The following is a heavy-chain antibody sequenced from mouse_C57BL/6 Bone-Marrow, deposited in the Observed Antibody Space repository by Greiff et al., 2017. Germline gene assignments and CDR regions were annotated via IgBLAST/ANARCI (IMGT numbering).Heavy chain of an antibody. CDR1: GFTFSDFY. V-gene: IGHV7-1*01. D-gene: IGHD2-3*01. Sequence: EVKLVESGGGLVQSGRSLRLSCATSGFTFSDFYMEWVRQAPGKGLEWIAASSNKANDYTTEYSASVKGRFIVSRDASQSILCLQMNALRAGDTAIYYGARGGIYDGYPHWYFDVWGTGTTVTVSS. CDR3: ARGGIYDGYPHWYFDV. CDR2: SSNKANDYTT. J-gene: IGHJ1*03.